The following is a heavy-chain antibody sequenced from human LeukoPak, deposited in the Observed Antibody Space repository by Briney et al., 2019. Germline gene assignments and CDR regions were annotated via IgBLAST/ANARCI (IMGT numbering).Heavy chain of an antibody. CDR3: ARVEMALRSNWFDP. CDR2: INHSGST. V-gene: IGHV4-34*01. Sequence: SETLSLTCAVYGGSFSGYYWSWLRQPPGKGLEWIGEINHSGSTNYNPSLKSRVTISVDTSKNQFSLKLSSVTAADTAVYYCARVEMALRSNWFDPWGQGTLVTVSS. CDR1: GGSFSGYY. D-gene: IGHD5-24*01. J-gene: IGHJ5*02.